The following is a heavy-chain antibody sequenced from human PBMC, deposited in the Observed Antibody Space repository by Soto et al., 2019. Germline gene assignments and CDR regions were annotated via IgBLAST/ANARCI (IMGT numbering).Heavy chain of an antibody. CDR1: GFTFSSYA. CDR3: ARDMHYYDSSGPYGDY. D-gene: IGHD3-22*01. Sequence: QVQLVESGGGVVQPGRSLRLSCAASGFTFSSYAMHWVRQAPGKGLEWVAVISYDGSNKYYADSVKGRFTISRDNSKNTLYLQMNSLRAEDTAVYYCARDMHYYDSSGPYGDYWGQGTLVTVSS. V-gene: IGHV3-30-3*01. J-gene: IGHJ4*02. CDR2: ISYDGSNK.